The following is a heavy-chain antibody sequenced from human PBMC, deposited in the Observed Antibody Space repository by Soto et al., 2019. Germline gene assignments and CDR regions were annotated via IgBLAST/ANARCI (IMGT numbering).Heavy chain of an antibody. V-gene: IGHV4-59*01. J-gene: IGHJ5*02. CDR1: GGSISSYY. Sequence: SETLSLTCTVSGGSISSYYWSWIRQPPGKGLEWIGYIYYSGSTNYNPSLKSRVTISVDTSKNQFSLKLSSVTAADTAVYYCARFRGLGYCSSTSCAGGWFDPWGQGTLVTVSS. D-gene: IGHD2-2*01. CDR3: ARFRGLGYCSSTSCAGGWFDP. CDR2: IYYSGST.